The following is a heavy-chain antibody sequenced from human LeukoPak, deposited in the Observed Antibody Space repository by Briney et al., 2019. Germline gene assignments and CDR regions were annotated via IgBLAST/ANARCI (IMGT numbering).Heavy chain of an antibody. CDR3: ARATVHSSSWYMTSLGFDY. CDR2: ISAYNGNT. D-gene: IGHD6-13*01. CDR1: GYTFTSYG. V-gene: IGHV1-18*01. Sequence: ASVKVSCKASGYTFTSYGMSWGRPAPGQGLERVGCISAYNGNTNYAQKLPGRVTMTTDTSTSTAYMELRSLRSDDTAVYYCARATVHSSSWYMTSLGFDYWGQGTLVTVSS. J-gene: IGHJ4*02.